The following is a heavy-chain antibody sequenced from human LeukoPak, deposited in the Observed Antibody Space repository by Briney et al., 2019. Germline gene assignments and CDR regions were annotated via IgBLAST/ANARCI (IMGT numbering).Heavy chain of an antibody. V-gene: IGHV1-46*01. CDR1: GYIFTGYY. J-gene: IGHJ4*02. CDR2: ISPSGGST. CDR3: ARAGGSGSYSFSDY. Sequence: ASVKVSCKASGYIFTGYYMHWVRQAPGQGPEWMGVISPSGGSTTYAQKFQGRVTMTRDMSTSTVYMELSSLRSEDTAVYYCARAGGSGSYSFSDYWGQGTLVTVSS. D-gene: IGHD1-26*01.